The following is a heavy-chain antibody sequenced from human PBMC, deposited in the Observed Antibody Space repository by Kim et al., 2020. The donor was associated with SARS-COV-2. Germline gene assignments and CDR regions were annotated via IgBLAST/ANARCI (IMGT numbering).Heavy chain of an antibody. J-gene: IGHJ4*02. CDR1: GFTFSSYG. CDR3: ARDFRHSSGWCFDY. Sequence: GGSLRLSCAASGFTFSSYGMHWVRQAPGKGLEWVAVIWYDGSNKYYADSVKGRFTISRDNSKNTLYLQMNSLRAEDTAVYYCARDFRHSSGWCFDYWGQGTLVTVSS. V-gene: IGHV3-33*01. CDR2: IWYDGSNK. D-gene: IGHD6-19*01.